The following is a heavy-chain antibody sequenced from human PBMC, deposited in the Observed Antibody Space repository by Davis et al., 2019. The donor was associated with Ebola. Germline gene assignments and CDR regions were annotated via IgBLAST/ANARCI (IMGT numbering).Heavy chain of an antibody. V-gene: IGHV1-69*06. Sequence: SVKVSCKTSGGTFSSYAISWVRQAPGQGLEWMGGIIPIFGTANYAQKFQGRVTITADKSTSTAYMELSSLRSEDTAVYYCASGGITMVQGEPRYGMDVWGQGTTVTVSS. CDR2: IIPIFGTA. CDR1: GGTFSSYA. D-gene: IGHD3-10*01. CDR3: ASGGITMVQGEPRYGMDV. J-gene: IGHJ6*02.